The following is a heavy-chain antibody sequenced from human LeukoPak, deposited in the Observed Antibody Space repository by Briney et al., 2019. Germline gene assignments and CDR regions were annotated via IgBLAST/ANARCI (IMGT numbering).Heavy chain of an antibody. J-gene: IGHJ4*02. V-gene: IGHV3-23*01. CDR2: ISGSDGST. CDR3: AKEGRVAAAGSFDY. CDR1: RFIFSNYA. D-gene: IGHD6-13*01. Sequence: GGSLRLSCAASRFIFSNYAMNWVRQAPGEGLEWVSSISGSDGSTYYADSVKGRFTISRDNSKNALYLQMNSLRAEDTAVYYCAKEGRVAAAGSFDYWGQGTLVTVSS.